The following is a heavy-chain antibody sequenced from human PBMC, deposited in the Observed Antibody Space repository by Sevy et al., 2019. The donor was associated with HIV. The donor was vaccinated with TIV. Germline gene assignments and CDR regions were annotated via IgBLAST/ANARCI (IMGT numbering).Heavy chain of an antibody. CDR1: GFTFSSYA. V-gene: IGHV3-30-3*01. Sequence: GGSLRLSCAASGFTFSSYAMHWVRQAPGKGLEWAAVISYDGSNKYYADSVKGRFTISRDNSKNTLYLQMNSLRAEDTAVYYCARDRGITMVRGVITHYMDVWGKGTTVTVSS. J-gene: IGHJ6*03. D-gene: IGHD3-10*01. CDR2: ISYDGSNK. CDR3: ARDRGITMVRGVITHYMDV.